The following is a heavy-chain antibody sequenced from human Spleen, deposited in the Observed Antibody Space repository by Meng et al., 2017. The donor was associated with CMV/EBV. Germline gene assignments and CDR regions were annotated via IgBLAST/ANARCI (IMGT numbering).Heavy chain of an antibody. CDR2: INPSGGST. J-gene: IGHJ6*02. Sequence: ASVKVSCKASGYTFTSYYMHWVRQAPGQGLEWMGIINPSGGSTSYAQKFQGRVTMTRDTSTSTVYMELSSLRSEDTAVYYCARDQRSRITMVRGALLRNYGLDVWGQGTTVTVSS. CDR1: GYTFTSYY. V-gene: IGHV1-46*01. CDR3: ARDQRSRITMVRGALLRNYGLDV. D-gene: IGHD3-10*01.